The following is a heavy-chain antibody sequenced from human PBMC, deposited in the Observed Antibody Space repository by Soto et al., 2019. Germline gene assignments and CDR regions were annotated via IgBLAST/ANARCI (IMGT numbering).Heavy chain of an antibody. J-gene: IGHJ4*02. CDR3: ARDLGGSGSYYNSFDY. V-gene: IGHV4-4*07. Sequence: SETLSLTCTVSGGSISSYYWSWIRQPAGKGLEWIGRIYTSGSTNYNPSLKRRVTMSVDTSKNQFSLKLSSVTAADTAVYYCARDLGGSGSYYNSFDYWGQGTLVTVSS. D-gene: IGHD3-10*01. CDR1: GGSISSYY. CDR2: IYTSGST.